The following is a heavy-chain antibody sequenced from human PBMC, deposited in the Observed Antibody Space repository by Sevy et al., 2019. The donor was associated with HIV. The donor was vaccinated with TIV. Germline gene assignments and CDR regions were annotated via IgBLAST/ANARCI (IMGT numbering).Heavy chain of an antibody. D-gene: IGHD3-22*01. CDR3: ARVSVYYYDTSGYYTTGNAFDI. J-gene: IGHJ3*02. CDR1: GFTVSSNY. Sequence: GGSLRLSCAASGFTVSSNYMSWVRQAPGKGLEWVSVIYSGVSTYYADSVKGRFTISRDNSKNTLYLQMNSLRAEATAVYYCARVSVYYYDTSGYYTTGNAFDIWGQGTMVTVSS. CDR2: IYSGVST. V-gene: IGHV3-53*01.